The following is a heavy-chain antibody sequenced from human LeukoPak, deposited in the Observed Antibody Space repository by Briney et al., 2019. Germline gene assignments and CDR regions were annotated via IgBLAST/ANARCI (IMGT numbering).Heavy chain of an antibody. Sequence: GGSLRLSCAASGFTFSIYAMHWVRQAPGKGLEWVAVISFDGNNKYYGDSVRGRFTISRDNSKSTLYLQMNSLRPEDTAIYYCAREGYYGSGSPPSLYFDYWGQGTLVTVSS. J-gene: IGHJ4*02. CDR3: AREGYYGSGSPPSLYFDY. D-gene: IGHD3-10*01. CDR1: GFTFSIYA. CDR2: ISFDGNNK. V-gene: IGHV3-30-3*01.